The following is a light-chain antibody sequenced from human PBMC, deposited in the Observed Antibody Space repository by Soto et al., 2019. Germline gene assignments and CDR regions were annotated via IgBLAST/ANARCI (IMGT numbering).Light chain of an antibody. J-gene: IGLJ2*01. CDR2: EVS. Sequence: QSALTQPAFVSGSPGQSITISCTGTNSDIGSYDLVSWYQQHPGKAPKLMIYEVSKRPSGLSNRFSGSKSGNTASLTISGLQAEDGADYYCCSYAGTSALVFGGGTKVTVL. V-gene: IGLV2-23*02. CDR3: CSYAGTSALV. CDR1: NSDIGSYDL.